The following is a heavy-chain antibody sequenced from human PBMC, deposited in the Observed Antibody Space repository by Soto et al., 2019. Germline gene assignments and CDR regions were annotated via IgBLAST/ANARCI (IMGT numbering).Heavy chain of an antibody. CDR2: ISSSGSTI. D-gene: IGHD3-3*01. Sequence: GGSLRLSCAASGFTFSSYEMNWVRQAPGKGLEWVSYISSSGSTIYYADSVKGRFTISRDNAKNSLYLQMNSLRAEDTAVYYCASTIFGVVISYYYGMDVWGQGTTVTVS. V-gene: IGHV3-48*03. CDR1: GFTFSSYE. CDR3: ASTIFGVVISYYYGMDV. J-gene: IGHJ6*02.